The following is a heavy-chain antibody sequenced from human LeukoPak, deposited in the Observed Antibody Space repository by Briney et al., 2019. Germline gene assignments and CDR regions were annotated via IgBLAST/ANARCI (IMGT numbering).Heavy chain of an antibody. Sequence: SETLSLTCTVSGGSTSSDYWSWIRQSPGKGLEWVGYVYNSGDTGKNPSLKSRVTILLDTSKNQCSLKLTSVSAADTAVYYCARLKLGAYFDLRGRGTLVTVSS. CDR2: VYNSGDT. J-gene: IGHJ2*01. CDR1: GGSTSSDY. CDR3: ARLKLGAYFDL. V-gene: IGHV4-59*08. D-gene: IGHD3-16*01.